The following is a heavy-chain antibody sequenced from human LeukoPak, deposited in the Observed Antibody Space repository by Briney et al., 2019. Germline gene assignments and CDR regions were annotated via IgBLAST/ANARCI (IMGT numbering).Heavy chain of an antibody. D-gene: IGHD3-3*01. J-gene: IGHJ4*02. CDR3: AREKDYDFWSGYYTDY. CDR2: MSPNSGNT. Sequence: ASVKVSCKASGYTFTSYDINWVRQATGQGLEWMGWMSPNSGNTGYAQKFQGRVTMTTDTSTSTAYMELRSLRSDDTAVYYCAREKDYDFWSGYYTDYWGQGTLVTVSS. V-gene: IGHV1-8*01. CDR1: GYTFTSYD.